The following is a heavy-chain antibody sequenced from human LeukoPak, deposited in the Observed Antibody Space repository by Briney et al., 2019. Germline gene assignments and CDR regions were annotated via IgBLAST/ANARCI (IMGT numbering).Heavy chain of an antibody. V-gene: IGHV3-30*18. CDR2: ISYDGSNK. J-gene: IGHJ4*02. Sequence: SGGSLRLSCSASGFTVSNNFMSWVRQPPGKGREWVAIISYDGSNKYYEDSVKGRFTISRDNSKNILYLQMNSLRAEDTAVYYCAKGKVRGVTPLDYWGQGTLVTVSS. D-gene: IGHD3-10*01. CDR3: AKGKVRGVTPLDY. CDR1: GFTVSNNF.